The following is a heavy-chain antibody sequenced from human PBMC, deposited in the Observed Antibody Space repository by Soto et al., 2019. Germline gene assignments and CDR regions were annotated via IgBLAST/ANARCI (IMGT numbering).Heavy chain of an antibody. CDR1: GYSIRSYY. J-gene: IGHJ4*02. D-gene: IGHD1-20*01. Sequence: XETLSLTCSVSGYSIRSYYWTWIRQPPGKGLQWIGFVFHTGNTNYNPSLKSRVTISEDASKNQVSLRLTSVTAADTAVYFCAREQYNWKTWGQGTLVTVSS. V-gene: IGHV4-59*01. CDR2: VFHTGNT. CDR3: AREQYNWKT.